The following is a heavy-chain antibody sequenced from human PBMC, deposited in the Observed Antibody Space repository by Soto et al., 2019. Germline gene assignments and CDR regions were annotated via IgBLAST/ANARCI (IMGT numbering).Heavy chain of an antibody. D-gene: IGHD6-13*01. Sequence: ASVKVSCKASGYTFTSYYMHWVRQAPGQGLEWMGVINPSGGSTSYAQKFRGRVTMTRDTSTSTVYMELSSLRSEDTAVYYCARDLISAAAGTWFDPWGQGTLVTVSS. CDR2: INPSGGST. CDR1: GYTFTSYY. J-gene: IGHJ5*02. V-gene: IGHV1-46*01. CDR3: ARDLISAAAGTWFDP.